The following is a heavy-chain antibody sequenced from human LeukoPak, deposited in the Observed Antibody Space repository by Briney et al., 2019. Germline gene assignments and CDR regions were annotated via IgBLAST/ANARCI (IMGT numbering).Heavy chain of an antibody. V-gene: IGHV1-18*04. CDR1: GYTFTGYY. Sequence: ASVKVSCKASGYTFTGYYMHWVRQAPGQGLEWMGWISAYNGNTNYAQKLQGRVTMTTDTSTSTAYMELRSLRSDDTAVYYCAVLDSSPGDYWGQGTLVTVSS. CDR3: AVLDSSPGDY. J-gene: IGHJ4*02. CDR2: ISAYNGNT. D-gene: IGHD6-13*01.